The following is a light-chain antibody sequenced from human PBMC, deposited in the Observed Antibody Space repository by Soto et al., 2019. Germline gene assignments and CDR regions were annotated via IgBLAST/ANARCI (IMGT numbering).Light chain of an antibody. CDR2: AAS. V-gene: IGKV1-39*01. CDR1: QSISTY. J-gene: IGKJ2*02. CDR3: QQSYSVPCT. Sequence: DIQMTQSPSSLSASVGDRVTITCRASQSISTYLNWYQQKPGKAPTFLISAASSLQSGVPSRFRGSGYGTDFTLTISSLQPEDFPIYYCQQSYSVPCTFGQWTKMEIK.